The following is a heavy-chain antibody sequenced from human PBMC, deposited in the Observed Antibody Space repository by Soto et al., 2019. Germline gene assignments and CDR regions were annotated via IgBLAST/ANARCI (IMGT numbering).Heavy chain of an antibody. V-gene: IGHV3-21*01. J-gene: IGHJ6*02. CDR2: ISSSSSYI. D-gene: IGHD6-13*01. CDR3: ARDGGAAAGIYYGMDV. Sequence: GGSLRLSCAASGFTFSSYSMNWIRQAPGKGLEWVSSISSSSSYIYYADSVKGRFTISRDNAKNPLYLQMNSLRAEDTAVYYCARDGGAAAGIYYGMDVWGQGTTVTVSS. CDR1: GFTFSSYS.